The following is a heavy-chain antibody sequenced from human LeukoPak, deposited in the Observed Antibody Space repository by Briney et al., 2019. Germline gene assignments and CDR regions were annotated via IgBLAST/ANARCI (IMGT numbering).Heavy chain of an antibody. D-gene: IGHD3-10*01. J-gene: IGHJ4*02. CDR2: ISYDGSNK. CDR3: AKRGPGSPQSGKYYFDY. Sequence: GGSLRLSCAASGFTFSSYGMHWVRQAPGKGLEWVAVISYDGSNKYYADSVKGRFTISRDNSKNTQYLQMNSLRAEDTAVYYCAKRGPGSPQSGKYYFDYWGQGTLVTVSS. CDR1: GFTFSSYG. V-gene: IGHV3-30*18.